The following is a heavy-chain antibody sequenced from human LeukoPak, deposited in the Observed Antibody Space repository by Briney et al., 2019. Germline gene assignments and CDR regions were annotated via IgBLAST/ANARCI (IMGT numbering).Heavy chain of an antibody. Sequence: SETLPLTCTVSGGSISSYYWSWIRQPPGKGLEWIGYIYYSGSTNFNPSLKSRVTISVDTSKNQFSLKLSSVTAADTAVYYCARGADRDAFDIWGQGTMVTVSS. CDR2: IYYSGST. V-gene: IGHV4-59*12. J-gene: IGHJ3*02. CDR1: GGSISSYY. D-gene: IGHD5-24*01. CDR3: ARGADRDAFDI.